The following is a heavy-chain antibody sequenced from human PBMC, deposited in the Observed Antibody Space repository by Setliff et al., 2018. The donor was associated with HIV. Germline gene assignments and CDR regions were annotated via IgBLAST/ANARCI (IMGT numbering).Heavy chain of an antibody. CDR1: GESFSDYY. Sequence: PSETLSLTCAVYGESFSDYYWNWIRQPPGKGLEWIGEINHSGSTNYNPSLKSRLTISLDTSKNQFSLKLSSVTAADTAVYYCARQERYCTSADCYRYFNYWGQGTLVTVSS. V-gene: IGHV4-34*01. CDR2: INHSGST. J-gene: IGHJ4*02. D-gene: IGHD2-2*02. CDR3: ARQERYCTSADCYRYFNY.